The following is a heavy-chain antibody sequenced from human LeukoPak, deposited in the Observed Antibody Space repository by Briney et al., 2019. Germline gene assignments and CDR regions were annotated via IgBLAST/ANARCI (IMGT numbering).Heavy chain of an antibody. J-gene: IGHJ3*02. V-gene: IGHV5-51*01. CDR1: GYSFTNHW. D-gene: IGHD4-23*01. CDR2: IYPADSDT. Sequence: GESLKISCKGSGYSFTNHWLGWVRQMPGKGLEWMGIIYPADSDTRYSPSFKGQVTMSADKSINTAYLEWNSLKASDTAMYYCASPTVGGLDAFDIWGQGTMVTVSS. CDR3: ASPTVGGLDAFDI.